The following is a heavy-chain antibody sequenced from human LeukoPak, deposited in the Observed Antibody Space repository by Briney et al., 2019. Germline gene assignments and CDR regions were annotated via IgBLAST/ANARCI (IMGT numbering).Heavy chain of an antibody. Sequence: GGSLRLSCAASGFTFSTYRMSWVRQAPGKGLEWVSSISSGSNYIYYADSVKGRFTISRDNAKNSLYLQMNSLRAEDTAVYYCARVLAVAGTERLFDFWGQGTLVTVSS. CDR1: GFTFSTYR. D-gene: IGHD6-19*01. J-gene: IGHJ4*02. CDR2: ISSGSNYI. V-gene: IGHV3-21*01. CDR3: ARVLAVAGTERLFDF.